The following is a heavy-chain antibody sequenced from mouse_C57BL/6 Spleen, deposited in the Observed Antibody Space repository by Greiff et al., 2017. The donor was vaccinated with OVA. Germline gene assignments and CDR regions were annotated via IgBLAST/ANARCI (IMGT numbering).Heavy chain of an antibody. D-gene: IGHD1-1*01. CDR1: GVDFSRDW. V-gene: IGHV4-1*01. Sequence: GVDFSRDWLSWVRRAPGKGLEWIGEINPDSRTINYAPSLKDKFTISRDNGKNTLYLQMSKVRSEDTALYYCAKMNSYGFFAYWGQGTTLTVSS. J-gene: IGHJ2*01. CDR3: AKMNSYGFFAY. CDR2: INPDSRTI.